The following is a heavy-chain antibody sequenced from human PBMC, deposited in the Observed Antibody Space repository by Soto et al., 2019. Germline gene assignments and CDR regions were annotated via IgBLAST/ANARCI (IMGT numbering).Heavy chain of an antibody. V-gene: IGHV1-2*02. D-gene: IGHD2-2*01. CDR2: INPNSGAS. CDR1: GYTFTGYY. Sequence: ASVKVSCKASGYTFTGYYIHWVRQAPGQGLEWMGGINPNSGASNYAQKFQGRVTMTRDTSISTAYMELSRLRSDDTAVYYCARYCSSTSCHFDPWGQGTLVTVSS. J-gene: IGHJ5*02. CDR3: ARYCSSTSCHFDP.